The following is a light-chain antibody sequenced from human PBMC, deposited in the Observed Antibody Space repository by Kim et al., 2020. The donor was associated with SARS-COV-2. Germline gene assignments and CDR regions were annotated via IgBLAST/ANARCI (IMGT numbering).Light chain of an antibody. CDR1: HSVNSN. J-gene: IGKJ2*01. CDR2: GAS. V-gene: IGKV3-15*01. CDR3: QQYNNWPPMYT. Sequence: SPGERATLSCRASHSVNSNLAWYQQKPGQAPRLLIYGASTRATGIPARFSGSGSGTEFTLTISNLQSEDFAVYYCQQYNNWPPMYTFGQGTKLEI.